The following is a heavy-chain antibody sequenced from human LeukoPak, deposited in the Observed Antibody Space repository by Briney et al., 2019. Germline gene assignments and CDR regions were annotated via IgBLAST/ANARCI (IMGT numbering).Heavy chain of an antibody. J-gene: IGHJ4*02. V-gene: IGHV3-23*01. Sequence: PGGSLRLSCAASGFTFSNAWMSWVRQAPGKGLEWVSAISGSGGSTYYADSVKGRFTISRDNSKNTLYLQMNSLRAEDTAVYYCAKDFGYSGSYYLPHTAGANDYWGQGTLVTVSS. CDR3: AKDFGYSGSYYLPHTAGANDY. CDR2: ISGSGGST. D-gene: IGHD1-26*01. CDR1: GFTFSNAW.